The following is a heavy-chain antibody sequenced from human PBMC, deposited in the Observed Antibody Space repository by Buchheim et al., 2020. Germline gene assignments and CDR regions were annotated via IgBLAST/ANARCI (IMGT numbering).Heavy chain of an antibody. CDR2: ISYDGSNK. CDR3: ARVPNHHYYSTSNGYYYPIDS. CDR1: GFTFSTYA. D-gene: IGHD3-22*01. Sequence: QVHLVESGGGVVQPGRSLRLSCAASGFTFSTYAMHWVRQAPGKGLEWVAVISYDGSNKYDADSVKGRFTISRDNSKNTLFLQMNSLRADDTAVYYCARVPNHHYYSTSNGYYYPIDSWGQGTL. V-gene: IGHV3-30*04. J-gene: IGHJ4*02.